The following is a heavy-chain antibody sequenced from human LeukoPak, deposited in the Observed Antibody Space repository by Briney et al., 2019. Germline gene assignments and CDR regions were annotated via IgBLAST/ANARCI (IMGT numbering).Heavy chain of an antibody. CDR2: INHSGST. Sequence: KPSETLSLTCAVYGGSFSGYYWSWIRQPPGMGLEWIGEINHSGSTNYNPPLKSRVTISVDTSKNQFSLKLSSVAAADTAVYYCASRSGYSRAFDIWGQGTMVTVSS. CDR3: ASRSGYSRAFDI. CDR1: GGSFSGYY. D-gene: IGHD3-3*01. V-gene: IGHV4-34*01. J-gene: IGHJ3*02.